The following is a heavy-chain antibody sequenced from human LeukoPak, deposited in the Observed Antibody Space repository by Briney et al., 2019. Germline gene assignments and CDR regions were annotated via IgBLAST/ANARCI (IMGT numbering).Heavy chain of an antibody. V-gene: IGHV3-23*01. CDR2: ISGSGGRT. D-gene: IGHD2/OR15-2a*01. J-gene: IGHJ5*02. CDR1: GFTFSSYV. CDR3: AKVTFEGVDP. Sequence: GGSLRLSCAPSGFTFSSYVMSWVRQAPGKGLEWVSGISGSGGRTYYADSVKGRFTISRDNSKNTLYLQMNSLRAEDTALYYCAKVTFEGVDPWGQGTLVTVSS.